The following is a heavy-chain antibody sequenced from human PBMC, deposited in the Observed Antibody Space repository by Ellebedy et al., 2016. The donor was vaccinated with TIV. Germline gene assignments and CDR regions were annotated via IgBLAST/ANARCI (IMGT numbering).Heavy chain of an antibody. J-gene: IGHJ6*02. V-gene: IGHV5-51*01. CDR3: ARSTRRGGMDL. CDR1: GYSFTSYW. Sequence: GESLKISCTASGYSFTSYWIAWVRQMPGKGLEWMGIIYPGDFDVKYSPSFQGQVTISADKSSDTAFLQWGRLKASDTAMYYCARSTRRGGMDLWGQGTTVTVSS. D-gene: IGHD2-2*01. CDR2: IYPGDFDV.